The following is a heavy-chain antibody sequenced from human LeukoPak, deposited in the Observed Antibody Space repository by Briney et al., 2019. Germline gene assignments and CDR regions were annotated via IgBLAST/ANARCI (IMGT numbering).Heavy chain of an antibody. V-gene: IGHV2-70*04. D-gene: IGHD1-26*01. CDR1: GFSLTTSGVR. J-gene: IGHJ4*02. CDR2: IDWDDDK. Sequence: SGPALVKPTQTLTLTCTFSGFSLTTSGVRVNWIRQPPGKALEWLARIDWDDDKFYSTSLKTRLTISKDNSKSQVVLRMTNVDPVDTATYYCVRIFPDSGSSSFDYWGQGTLVTVSS. CDR3: VRIFPDSGSSSFDY.